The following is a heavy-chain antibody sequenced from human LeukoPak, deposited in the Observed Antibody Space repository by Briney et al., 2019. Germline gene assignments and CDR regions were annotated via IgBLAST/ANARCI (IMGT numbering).Heavy chain of an antibody. J-gene: IGHJ5*02. Sequence: ASVKVSCKASGYTFTSYYIHWVRQAPGQGLEWMGVINPSAGSTSYAQKFQGRVTMTRDTSTSTVYMELSSLRSEDTAVYYCARDHSGSQHWFDPWGQGTLVTVSS. CDR1: GYTFTSYY. D-gene: IGHD1-26*01. CDR3: ARDHSGSQHWFDP. CDR2: INPSAGST. V-gene: IGHV1-46*01.